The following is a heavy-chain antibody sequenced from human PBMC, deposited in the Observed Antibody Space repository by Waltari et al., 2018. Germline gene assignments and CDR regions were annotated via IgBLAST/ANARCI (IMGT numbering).Heavy chain of an antibody. CDR2: ISTYNGNT. J-gene: IGHJ4*02. D-gene: IGHD2-2*01. Sequence: QDQLVQSGDEGKKPGASGTVSCMASGYSFTSYDIRWLRQAPGQGLEWMGWISTYNGNTNYAQKLQGRVTMSTDTSTSTAHMELRSLTFDDTAVYYCARDLYCSITSCPRSGLFDYWGQGTLVTVSS. CDR3: ARDLYCSITSCPRSGLFDY. CDR1: GYSFTSYD. V-gene: IGHV1-18*01.